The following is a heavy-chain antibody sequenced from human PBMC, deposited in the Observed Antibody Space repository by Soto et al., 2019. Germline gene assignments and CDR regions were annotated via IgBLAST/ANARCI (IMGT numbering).Heavy chain of an antibody. CDR2: IWYDGSNK. J-gene: IGHJ4*02. CDR1: GFTFSSYG. V-gene: IGHV3-33*01. D-gene: IGHD4-17*01. Sequence: PGGSLRLSCAASGFTFSSYGMHWVRQAPGKGLEWVAVIWYDGSNKYYADSVKGRFTISRDNSKNTLYLQMNSLRAEDTAVYYCARELHDYGDPVDYWGQGTLVTVSS. CDR3: ARELHDYGDPVDY.